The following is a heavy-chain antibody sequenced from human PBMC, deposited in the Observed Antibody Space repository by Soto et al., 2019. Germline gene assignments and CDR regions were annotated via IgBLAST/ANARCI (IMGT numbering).Heavy chain of an antibody. CDR2: ISYDGSNK. V-gene: IGHV3-30-3*01. CDR3: ARDRSELRFDIEPSYYFDY. Sequence: QVQLVESGGGVVQPGRSLRLSCAASGFTFSSYAMHWVRQAPGKGLEWVAVISYDGSNKYYADSVKGRFTISRDNSKNTMYLQMTSLRAEDTAVYYCARDRSELRFDIEPSYYFDYWGQGTLVTVSS. J-gene: IGHJ4*02. D-gene: IGHD1-7*01. CDR1: GFTFSSYA.